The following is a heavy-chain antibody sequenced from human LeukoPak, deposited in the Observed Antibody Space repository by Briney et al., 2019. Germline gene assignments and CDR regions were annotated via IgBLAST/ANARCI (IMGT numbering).Heavy chain of an antibody. J-gene: IGHJ4*02. CDR1: GYTFTSYG. V-gene: IGHV1-18*01. CDR2: ISAYNGNT. D-gene: IGHD3-10*01. CDR3: ARTYYGSGSYYSRFDY. Sequence: ASVKVSCKASGYTFTSYGTSWVRQAPGQGLVWMGWISAYNGNTNYAQKLQGRVTMTTDTSTSTAYMELRSLRSDDTAVYYCARTYYGSGSYYSRFDYWGQGTLVTVSS.